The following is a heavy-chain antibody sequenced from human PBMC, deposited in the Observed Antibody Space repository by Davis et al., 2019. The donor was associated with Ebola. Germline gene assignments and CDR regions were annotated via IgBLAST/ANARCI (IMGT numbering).Heavy chain of an antibody. CDR1: GYTFTSYG. Sequence: ASVKVSCKASGYTFTSYGISWVRQAPGQGLEWMGWISAYNGNTNYAQKLQGRVTMTTDTSTSTAYMELRSLRSDDTAVYYCARDSRSYGSGSYNYWGQGTLVTVSS. V-gene: IGHV1-18*04. CDR3: ARDSRSYGSGSYNY. D-gene: IGHD3-10*01. J-gene: IGHJ4*02. CDR2: ISAYNGNT.